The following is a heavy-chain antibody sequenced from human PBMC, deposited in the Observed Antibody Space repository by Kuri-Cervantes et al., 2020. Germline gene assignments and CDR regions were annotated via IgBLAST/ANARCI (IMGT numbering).Heavy chain of an antibody. CDR2: IYSGGST. CDR3: ARAARRPYSYYVDY. J-gene: IGHJ4*02. D-gene: IGHD2-15*01. CDR1: GFTVSSNY. V-gene: IGHV3-53*01. Sequence: GESLKISCAASGFTVSSNYMSWVRQAPGKGLEWVSVIYSGGSTYYADSVKGRFTISRDNAKNSLYLQMNSLRAEDTAVYYCARAARRPYSYYVDYWGQGTLVTVSS.